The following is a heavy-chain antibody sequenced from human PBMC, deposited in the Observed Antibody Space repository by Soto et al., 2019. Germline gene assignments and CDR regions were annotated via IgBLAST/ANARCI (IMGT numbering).Heavy chain of an antibody. CDR1: GGSISSGGYY. J-gene: IGHJ6*02. CDR2: MYYSGST. D-gene: IGHD3-9*01. V-gene: IGHV4-31*03. Sequence: QVQLQESGPGLVKPSQTLSLTCTVSGGSISSGGYYWSWIRQHPVKGLEWIGYMYYSGSTYYNPSLKSRATISIYTSKNQFSRKLSSVTAADTAVYYCARLGPNDILTGYGKLYCYYCIDVWCQGTTVTVSS. CDR3: ARLGPNDILTGYGKLYCYYCIDV.